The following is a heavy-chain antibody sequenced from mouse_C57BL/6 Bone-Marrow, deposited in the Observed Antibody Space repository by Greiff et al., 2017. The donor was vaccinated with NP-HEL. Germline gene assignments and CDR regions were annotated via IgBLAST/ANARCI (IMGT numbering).Heavy chain of an antibody. CDR2: INPYNGDT. CDR1: GYSFTGYF. D-gene: IGHD1-1*01. J-gene: IGHJ1*03. V-gene: IGHV1-20*01. CDR3: ARTTVVADWYFDV. Sequence: VHVKQSGPELVKPGDSVKISCKASGYSFTGYFMNWVMQSHGKSLEWIGRINPYNGDTFYNQKFKGKATLTVDKSSSTAHMELRSLTSEDSAVYYCARTTVVADWYFDVWGTGPTVTVSS.